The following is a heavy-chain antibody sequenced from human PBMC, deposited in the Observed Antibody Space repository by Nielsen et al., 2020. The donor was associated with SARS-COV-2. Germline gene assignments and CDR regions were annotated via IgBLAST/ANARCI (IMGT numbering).Heavy chain of an antibody. D-gene: IGHD6-13*01. CDR1: GYTFTGYY. J-gene: IGHJ4*02. CDR3: ATDAAAGTGYYFDY. Sequence: ASVKVSCKASGYTFTGYYMHWVRQAPGQGLEWMGRINPNSGGTNYAQKFQGRVTMTRDTSISTAYMELSRLRSDDTAVYYCATDAAAGTGYYFDYWGQGTLVTVSS. V-gene: IGHV1-2*06. CDR2: INPNSGGT.